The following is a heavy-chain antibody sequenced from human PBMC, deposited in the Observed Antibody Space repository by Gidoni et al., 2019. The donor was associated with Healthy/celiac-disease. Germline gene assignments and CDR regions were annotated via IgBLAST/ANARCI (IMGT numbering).Heavy chain of an antibody. Sequence: EVQLVQSGAEVKKPGESLKLSCTGSGYSFTSYWLGWVRQMPGKGLEWVGSNYPGDSDTRYSPSCQGQVTISADKSISTAYLQWSSLKASDTAMYYCASGPCGGECFPTFDYWGQGTLVTVSS. CDR3: ASGPCGGECFPTFDY. CDR1: GYSFTSYW. V-gene: IGHV5-51*01. D-gene: IGHD2-21*01. J-gene: IGHJ4*02. CDR2: NYPGDSDT.